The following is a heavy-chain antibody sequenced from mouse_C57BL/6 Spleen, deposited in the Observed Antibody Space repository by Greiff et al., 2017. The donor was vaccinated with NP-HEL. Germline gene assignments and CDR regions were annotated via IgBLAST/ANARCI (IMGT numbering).Heavy chain of an antibody. CDR1: GFTFSSYG. V-gene: IGHV5-6*01. Sequence: EVQRVESGGDLVKPGGSLKLSCAASGFTFSSYGMSWVRQTPDKRLEWVATISSGGSYTYYPDSVKGRFTISRDNAKNTLYLQMSSLKSEDTAMYYCASPSYDYDGNFDYWGQGTTLTVSS. CDR2: ISSGGSYT. CDR3: ASPSYDYDGNFDY. D-gene: IGHD2-4*01. J-gene: IGHJ2*01.